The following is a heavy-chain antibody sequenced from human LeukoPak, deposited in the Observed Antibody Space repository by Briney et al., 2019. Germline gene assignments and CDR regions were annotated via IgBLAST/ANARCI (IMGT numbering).Heavy chain of an antibody. D-gene: IGHD3-10*01. V-gene: IGHV4-39*07. CDR1: GGSISTSNYY. Sequence: PSETLSLTCTVSGGSISTSNYYWGWIRQPPGKGLEWIGNIFYSGSTYYSPSLKSRVTISLDTSRNQFSLKLNSVTAADTAVYYCARWSRGYYFDYWGQGTLVTVSS. CDR3: ARWSRGYYFDY. J-gene: IGHJ4*02. CDR2: IFYSGST.